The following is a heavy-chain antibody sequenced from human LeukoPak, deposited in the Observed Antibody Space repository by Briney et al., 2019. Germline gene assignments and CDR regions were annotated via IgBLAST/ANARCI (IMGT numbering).Heavy chain of an antibody. D-gene: IGHD6-13*01. CDR2: IYYSGTT. CDR1: GGSIRSYY. CDR3: ARGVYIAAAQYGY. Sequence: PSETLSITCTVSGGSIRSYYWSWIRQPPGKGLEWTGYIYYSGTTNYNPSLKSRVTISVDTSKNQFSLKLSSVTAADTAVYYCARGVYIAAAQYGYWGQGTLVSVSS. V-gene: IGHV4-59*01. J-gene: IGHJ4*02.